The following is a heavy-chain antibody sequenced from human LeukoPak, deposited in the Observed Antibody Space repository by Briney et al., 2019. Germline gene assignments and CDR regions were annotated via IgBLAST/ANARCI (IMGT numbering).Heavy chain of an antibody. Sequence: GGSLRLSCAASGFTFSNYDMNWVRQAPGKGLEWVSAISGSGDSTYYADSVKGRFTISRDNSKNTLYLQVNSLRVEDTAVYYCAKSQGYYDYWGQGILVTVSS. CDR3: AKSQGYYDY. D-gene: IGHD3-22*01. V-gene: IGHV3-23*01. CDR1: GFTFSNYD. CDR2: ISGSGDST. J-gene: IGHJ4*02.